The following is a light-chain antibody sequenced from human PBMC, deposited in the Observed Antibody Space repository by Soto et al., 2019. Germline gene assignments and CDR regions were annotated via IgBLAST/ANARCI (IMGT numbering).Light chain of an antibody. CDR3: QHFGGTTFT. CDR1: QSVSSN. J-gene: IGKJ5*01. Sequence: EIVMTQSPATLSVSPGERATLSCRASQSVSSNLAWYQQKPGQTPSLLIYGASTRATGIPDRFSGSGSGTHFTLTISGLEPGDFAVYYCQHFGGTTFTFGQGTRLEIK. V-gene: IGKV3D-15*01. CDR2: GAS.